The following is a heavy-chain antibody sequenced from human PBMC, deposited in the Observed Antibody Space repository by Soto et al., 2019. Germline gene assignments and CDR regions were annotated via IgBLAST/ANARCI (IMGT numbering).Heavy chain of an antibody. J-gene: IGHJ6*02. V-gene: IGHV3-30-3*01. CDR1: GFTFSSYA. Sequence: HPGGSLRLSCAASGFTFSSYAMHWVRQAPGKGLEWVAVISYDGSNKYYADSVKGRFTISRDNSKNTLYLQMNSLRAEDTAVYYCARGDTMEGYYYYGMDVWGQGTTVTVSS. CDR2: ISYDGSNK. D-gene: IGHD3-10*01. CDR3: ARGDTMEGYYYYGMDV.